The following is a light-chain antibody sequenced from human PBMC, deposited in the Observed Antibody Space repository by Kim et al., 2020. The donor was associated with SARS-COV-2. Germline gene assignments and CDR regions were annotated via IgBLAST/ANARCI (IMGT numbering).Light chain of an antibody. Sequence: GDRVTITCRASQDISHYLAWFQQKPGEAPKLLIYAASALHSEVPSRFSGSGSGKDFTLTISSLQPEDVATFYCQSYNSAPWTFGQGTKVDIK. CDR3: QSYNSAPWT. V-gene: IGKV1-27*01. CDR2: AAS. J-gene: IGKJ1*01. CDR1: QDISHY.